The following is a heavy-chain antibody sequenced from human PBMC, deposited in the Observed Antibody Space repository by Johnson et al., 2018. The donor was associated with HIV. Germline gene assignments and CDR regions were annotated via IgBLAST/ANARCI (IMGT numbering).Heavy chain of an antibody. Sequence: VQLVESGGGLVQPGRSLRLSCAASGFTFDDYAMHWVRQAPGKGLEWVSGISWSGGSTGYADSVKGRFTISRDNAKNSLYLQMNSLRAEDTALYYCAKDHSSGWYVAFDIWGQGTMVTVSS. CDR3: AKDHSSGWYVAFDI. D-gene: IGHD6-19*01. CDR1: GFTFDDYA. J-gene: IGHJ3*02. CDR2: ISWSGGST. V-gene: IGHV3-9*01.